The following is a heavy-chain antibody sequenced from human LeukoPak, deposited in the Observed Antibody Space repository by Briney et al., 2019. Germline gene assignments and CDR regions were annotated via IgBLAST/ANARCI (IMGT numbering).Heavy chain of an antibody. V-gene: IGHV4-59*01. D-gene: IGHD3-10*01. CDR1: GGSINNYY. Sequence: SETLSLTCTASGGSINNYYWSWIRQPPGKGLEYIGYIYYSGSTNYNPSLKSRVTISVDTSKNQFSLKLSSVTAADTAVYYCARDPPGSGSYLDYWGQGTLVTVSS. J-gene: IGHJ4*02. CDR2: IYYSGST. CDR3: ARDPPGSGSYLDY.